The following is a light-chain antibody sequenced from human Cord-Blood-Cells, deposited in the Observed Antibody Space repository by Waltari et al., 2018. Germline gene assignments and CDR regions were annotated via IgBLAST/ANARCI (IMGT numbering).Light chain of an antibody. CDR2: ECS. CDR1: SSDVGSYNL. J-gene: IGLJ3*02. Sequence: QSALTQPASVSGSPGQSITISCTGTSSDVGSYNLVSWYQQHPGKAPKHMIYECSKRPSGVSNRFSGSKAGNTASLTISGLQAEDEADYYCCSYAGSSTWVFGGGTKLTVL. CDR3: CSYAGSSTWV. V-gene: IGLV2-23*01.